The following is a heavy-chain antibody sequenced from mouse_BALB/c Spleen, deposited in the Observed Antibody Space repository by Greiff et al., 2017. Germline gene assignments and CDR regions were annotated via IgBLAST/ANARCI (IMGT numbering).Heavy chain of an antibody. D-gene: IGHD2-4*01. CDR2: ISTYSGNT. J-gene: IGHJ3*01. CDR1: GYTFTDYA. CDR3: ARGATMITTRKGTWFAY. V-gene: IGHV1-67*01. Sequence: LVESGPELVRPGVSVKISCKGSGYTFTDYAMHWVKQSHAKSLEWIGVISTYSGNTNYNQKFKGKATMTVDKSSSTAYMELARLTSEDSAIYYCARGATMITTRKGTWFAYWGQGTLVTVSA.